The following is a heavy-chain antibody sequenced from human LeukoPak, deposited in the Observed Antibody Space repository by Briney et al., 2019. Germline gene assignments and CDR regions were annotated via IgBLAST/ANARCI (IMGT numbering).Heavy chain of an antibody. CDR1: GGSISSYY. CDR3: ARDRSGSYYFDY. Sequence: SETLSLTCTVSGGSISSYYWNWIRQPPGKGLEWIGYIFYSGSPNYNPSLKSRVTISLDTSKNQFSLKLRSVTAADTAVYYCARDRSGSYYFDYWGQGTLVTVSS. V-gene: IGHV4-59*01. D-gene: IGHD1-26*01. CDR2: IFYSGSP. J-gene: IGHJ4*02.